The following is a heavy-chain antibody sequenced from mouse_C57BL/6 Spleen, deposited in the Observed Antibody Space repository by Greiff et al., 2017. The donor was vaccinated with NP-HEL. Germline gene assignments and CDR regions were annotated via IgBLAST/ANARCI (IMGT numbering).Heavy chain of an antibody. CDR3: ARNPYYGNYDY. V-gene: IGHV1-80*01. D-gene: IGHD2-10*01. CDR1: GYAFSSYW. J-gene: IGHJ2*01. Sequence: QVQLKESGAELVKPGASVKISCKASGYAFSSYWMNWVKQRPGKGLEGIGQIYPGDGDTNYNGKFKGKATLTADKSSSTAYMQLSSLTSEDSAVYFCARNPYYGNYDYWGQGTTLTVSS. CDR2: IYPGDGDT.